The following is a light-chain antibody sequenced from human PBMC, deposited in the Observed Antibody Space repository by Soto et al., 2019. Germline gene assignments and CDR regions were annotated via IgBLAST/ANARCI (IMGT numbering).Light chain of an antibody. V-gene: IGKV4-1*01. CDR2: WAS. J-gene: IGKJ1*01. CDR3: QQYYSTLWT. CDR1: QTLLYSSNNKNY. Sequence: DIVMTQSPDSLAVSLRERATISCKSSQTLLYSSNNKNYLAWYQQKPGQPPKLLIYWASTRQSGVPDRFRGSGSGTDFTFTISSLQAEDVAVYYCQQYYSTLWTFGQGTKVEIK.